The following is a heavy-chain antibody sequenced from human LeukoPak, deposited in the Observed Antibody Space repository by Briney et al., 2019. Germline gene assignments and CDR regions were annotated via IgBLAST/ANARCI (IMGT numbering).Heavy chain of an antibody. CDR3: ATLQGYCSSTSCYGLGY. D-gene: IGHD2-2*01. CDR1: GYTLTELS. CDR2: FDPEDGET. Sequence: ASVKVSCKVSGYTLTELSMHWVRQAPGKGLEWMGGFDPEDGETIYAQKFQGRVTMTEDTSTDTAYMELSSLRSEDTAVYYCATLQGYCSSTSCYGLGYWGQGTLVTVSS. V-gene: IGHV1-24*01. J-gene: IGHJ4*02.